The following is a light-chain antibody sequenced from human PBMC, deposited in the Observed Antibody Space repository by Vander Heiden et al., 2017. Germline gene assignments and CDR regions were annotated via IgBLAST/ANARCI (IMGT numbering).Light chain of an antibody. V-gene: IGKV3-20*01. CDR1: QSVSSSY. CDR2: GAS. J-gene: IGKJ2*01. Sequence: ESVLTPSPGTLSLSPGERATLSCRASQSVSSSYLAWYQQKPGQAPRLLIYGASSRATGIPDRFSGSGSGTDFTLTISRLEPEDFAVYYCQQYGSSPRYTFGQGTKLEIK. CDR3: QQYGSSPRYT.